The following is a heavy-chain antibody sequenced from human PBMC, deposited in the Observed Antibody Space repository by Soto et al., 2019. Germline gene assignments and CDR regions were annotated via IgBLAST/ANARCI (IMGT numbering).Heavy chain of an antibody. CDR3: ARDSLSYDFCSACPSGP. Sequence: ASVKVSCNASGYTFTSYGISWVRQAPGQGLEWMGWISAYNGNTNYAQKLQGRVTMTTDTSTSTAYMELRSLRSDDTAVYYCARDSLSYDFCSACPSGPWGQGSLVTVSS. J-gene: IGHJ5*02. V-gene: IGHV1-18*01. D-gene: IGHD3-3*01. CDR1: GYTFTSYG. CDR2: ISAYNGNT.